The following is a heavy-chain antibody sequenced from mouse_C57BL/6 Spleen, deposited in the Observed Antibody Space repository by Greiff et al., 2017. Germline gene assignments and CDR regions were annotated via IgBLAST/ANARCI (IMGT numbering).Heavy chain of an antibody. CDR1: GFTFSSYA. CDR3: ARDGGTTVVPFDY. D-gene: IGHD1-1*01. J-gene: IGHJ2*01. CDR2: ISDGGSYT. V-gene: IGHV5-4*01. Sequence: EVNVVESGGGLVKPGGSLKLSCAASGFTFSSYAMSWVRQTPEKRLEWVATISDGGSYTYYPDNVKGRFTISRDNAKNNLYLQMSHLKSEDTAMYYCARDGGTTVVPFDYWGQGTTLTVSS.